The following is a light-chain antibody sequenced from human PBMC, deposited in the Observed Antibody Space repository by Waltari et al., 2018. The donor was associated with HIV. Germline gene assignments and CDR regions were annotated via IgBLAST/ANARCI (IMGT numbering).Light chain of an antibody. J-gene: IGLJ3*02. CDR3: QTWATGIRV. V-gene: IGLV4-69*01. Sequence: QLVLTQSPSASASLGASVKLTCTLSSGHNSYAIPWHHQQPEKGPRYLMKLKSDGSHKKGDGIPDRFSGSSSGAERYLTISSLQSEDEADYYCQTWATGIRVFGGGTKLTVL. CDR2: LKSDGSH. CDR1: SGHNSYA.